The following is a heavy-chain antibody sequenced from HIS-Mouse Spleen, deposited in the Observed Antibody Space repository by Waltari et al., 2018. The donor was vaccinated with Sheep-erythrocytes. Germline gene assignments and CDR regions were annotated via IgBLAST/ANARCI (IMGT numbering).Heavy chain of an antibody. CDR3: AKREGYSNYYFDY. V-gene: IGHV3-30*18. D-gene: IGHD4-4*01. CDR2: ISYDGSNK. CDR1: GFTFSRYG. Sequence: VHLVESGGGVVHTVRSLRLSCAASGFTFSRYGMHWVRQAPGKGLEWVAVISYDGSNKYYADSVKGRFTISRDNSKNTLYLQMNSLRAEDTAVYYCAKREGYSNYYFDYWGQGTLVTVSS. J-gene: IGHJ4*02.